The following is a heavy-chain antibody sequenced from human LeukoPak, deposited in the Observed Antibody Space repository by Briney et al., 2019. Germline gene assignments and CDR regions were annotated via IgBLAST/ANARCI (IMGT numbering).Heavy chain of an antibody. CDR1: GFTFSSYD. D-gene: IGHD1-26*01. V-gene: IGHV3-23*01. Sequence: GGSLRLSCAASGFTFSSYDMSWVRQAPGSGLEWVPGITGSGGSTYYADSVKGRFTISRDNSKNTLYLQMNSLRAEDTAVYYCAKGNWGERLDWYFDLWGRGTLVTVSS. J-gene: IGHJ2*01. CDR3: AKGNWGERLDWYFDL. CDR2: ITGSGGST.